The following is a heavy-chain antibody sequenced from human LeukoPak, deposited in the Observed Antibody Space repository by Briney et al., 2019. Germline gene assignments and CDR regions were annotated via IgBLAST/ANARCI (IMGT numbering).Heavy chain of an antibody. D-gene: IGHD4-23*01. J-gene: IGHJ2*01. CDR1: GGTFSSYA. V-gene: IGHV1-69*04. CDR2: IIPILGIA. Sequence: ASVKVSCKASGGTFSSYAISWVRQAPGQGLEWMGRIIPILGIANYAQKFQGRVTITADKSTSTAYMELSSLRSEDTAVYYCERVNLDGGPGYFDLWGRGTLVTVYS. CDR3: ERVNLDGGPGYFDL.